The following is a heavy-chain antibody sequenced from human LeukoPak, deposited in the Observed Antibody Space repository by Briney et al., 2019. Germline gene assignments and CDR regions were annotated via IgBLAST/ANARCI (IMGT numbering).Heavy chain of an antibody. CDR3: ARGGDSSSWSVDH. D-gene: IGHD6-13*01. J-gene: IGHJ4*02. CDR1: GGSISTYY. CDR2: IYTSGSA. V-gene: IGHV4-4*07. Sequence: SETLSLTCTVSGGSISTYYWSWIRQPAGKGLEWIGRIYTSGSANYNPSLKSRVTMSVDTSKNQFSLRLSSVTAADTAVYYCARGGDSSSWSVDHWGQGTLVTVSS.